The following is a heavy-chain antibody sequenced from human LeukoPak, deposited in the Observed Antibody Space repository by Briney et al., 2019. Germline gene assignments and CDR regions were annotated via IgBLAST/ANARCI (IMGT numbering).Heavy chain of an antibody. D-gene: IGHD3-10*01. Sequence: SETLSLTCAVYGGSFSGYYWSWIRQPPGKGLEWIGEINHSGSTNYNPSLKSRVTISVDTSKNQFSLKLSSVTAADTAVYYCAATMVQGVTWWFDPWGQGTLVTVSS. J-gene: IGHJ5*02. V-gene: IGHV4-34*01. CDR1: GGSFSGYY. CDR3: AATMVQGVTWWFDP. CDR2: INHSGST.